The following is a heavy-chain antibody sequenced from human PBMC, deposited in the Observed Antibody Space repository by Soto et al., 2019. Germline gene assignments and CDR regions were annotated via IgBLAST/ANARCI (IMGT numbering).Heavy chain of an antibody. D-gene: IGHD3-3*01. CDR3: ARDRGPYDFWSGYYIDY. CDR1: GGSISSGDYY. V-gene: IGHV4-30-4*01. J-gene: IGHJ4*02. Sequence: QVQLQESGPGLVKPSQTLSLTCTVSGGSISSGDYYWSWIRQPPGKGLEWIGYIYYSGSTYYNPSLKSRVTISVDTSKHQFSLKLSSVTAADTAVYYCARDRGPYDFWSGYYIDYWGQGTLVTVSS. CDR2: IYYSGST.